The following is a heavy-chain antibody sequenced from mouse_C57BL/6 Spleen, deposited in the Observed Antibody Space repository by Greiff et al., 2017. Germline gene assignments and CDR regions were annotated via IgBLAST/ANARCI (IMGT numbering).Heavy chain of an antibody. CDR1: GFTFSSYG. CDR3: ESDSSYAMDY. D-gene: IGHD2-13*01. V-gene: IGHV5-6*01. J-gene: IGHJ4*01. Sequence: EVKLMESGGDLVKPGGSLKLSCAASGFTFSSYGMSWVRQTPDKRLEWVATISSGGSYTYYPDSVKGRFTISRDNAKNTLYLQMSSLKSEDTAMYYCESDSSYAMDYWGQGTSVTVSS. CDR2: ISSGGSYT.